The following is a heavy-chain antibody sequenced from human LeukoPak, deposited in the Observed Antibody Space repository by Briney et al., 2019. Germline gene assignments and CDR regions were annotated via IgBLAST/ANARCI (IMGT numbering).Heavy chain of an antibody. CDR3: AKDATAVVGTVYMDV. CDR2: ISNFGDMI. Sequence: GGSLRLSCAASGFTFSNYEMNWVRQAPGKGLEWISHISNFGDMIHYADSVEGRFTISRDNAKNSLYLQMDSRRAEDTAVYYCAKDATAVVGTVYMDVWGKGTTVTISS. J-gene: IGHJ6*03. V-gene: IGHV3-48*03. D-gene: IGHD6-13*01. CDR1: GFTFSNYE.